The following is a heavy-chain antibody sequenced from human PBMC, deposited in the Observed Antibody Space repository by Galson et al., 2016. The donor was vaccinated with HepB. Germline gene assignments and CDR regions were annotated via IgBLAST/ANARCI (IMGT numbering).Heavy chain of an antibody. D-gene: IGHD6-25*01. J-gene: IGHJ4*02. Sequence: QSGAEVKKPGESLKISCKGSGYKFADYWIGWVRQMPGRGLEWMGSVWPGDSDTRYSPSFQGQVTMSADKSPATAYLQWSSLKASDTAMYYCARQGDYSGRWSPFDYWGQGTLVTVSS. CDR2: VWPGDSDT. CDR1: GYKFADYW. CDR3: ARQGDYSGRWSPFDY. V-gene: IGHV5-51*01.